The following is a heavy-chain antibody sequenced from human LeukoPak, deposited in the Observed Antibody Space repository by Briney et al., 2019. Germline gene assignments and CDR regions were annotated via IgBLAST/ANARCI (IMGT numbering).Heavy chain of an antibody. V-gene: IGHV3-23*01. CDR2: IGSDNKP. J-gene: IGHJ6*02. D-gene: IGHD3-10*02. Sequence: GGSLTLSCEASGFTFSAYAMTCVRQSPGKGREGVSSIGSDNKPHYSESVKGRFAISRDNSKNTLFLQLHHLRVEDTALYYCARDLHSYVAMDVWGQGTTVTVSS. CDR1: GFTFSAYA. CDR3: ARDLHSYVAMDV.